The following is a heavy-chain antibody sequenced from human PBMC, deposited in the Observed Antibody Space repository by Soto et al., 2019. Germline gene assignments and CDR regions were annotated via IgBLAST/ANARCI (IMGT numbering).Heavy chain of an antibody. Sequence: SETLSLTCTVSGGSISSSSYYWGWIRQPPGKGLEWIGDIYYSGSTLYTPALKSRVTISVDVSKSQFSLTLTSVTAADTAMYYCARGVYDSSGYYSTVTYWYFDLWGRGTLVTVSS. CDR1: GGSISSSSYY. CDR3: ARGVYDSSGYYSTVTYWYFDL. CDR2: IYYSGST. V-gene: IGHV4-61*05. J-gene: IGHJ2*01. D-gene: IGHD3-22*01.